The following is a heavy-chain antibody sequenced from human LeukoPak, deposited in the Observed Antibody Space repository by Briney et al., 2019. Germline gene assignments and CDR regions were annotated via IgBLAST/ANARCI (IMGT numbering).Heavy chain of an antibody. V-gene: IGHV3-30-3*01. J-gene: IGHJ6*03. CDR1: GFTFSSYA. Sequence: PGRSLRLSCAASGFTFSSYAMHWVRQAPGKGLEWVAVISYDGSNKYYADSVRGRFTISRDNSKNTLYLQMNSLRAEDTAVYYCARTYSNYYYHMDVWGKGTTVTVSS. D-gene: IGHD4-11*01. CDR2: ISYDGSNK. CDR3: ARTYSNYYYHMDV.